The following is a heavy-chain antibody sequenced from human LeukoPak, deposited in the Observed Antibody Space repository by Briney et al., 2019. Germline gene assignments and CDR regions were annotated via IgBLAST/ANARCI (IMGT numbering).Heavy chain of an antibody. Sequence: GASVKVSCKASGYTFTSYGISWVRQAPGQGLEWMGWISAYNGNTNYAQKLQGRVTMTTDTSTSTAYMELRSLRSDDTAVYYCAREVYGSGEPYSDYWGQGTLVTVSS. CDR3: AREVYGSGEPYSDY. V-gene: IGHV1-18*01. CDR2: ISAYNGNT. CDR1: GYTFTSYG. D-gene: IGHD3-10*01. J-gene: IGHJ4*02.